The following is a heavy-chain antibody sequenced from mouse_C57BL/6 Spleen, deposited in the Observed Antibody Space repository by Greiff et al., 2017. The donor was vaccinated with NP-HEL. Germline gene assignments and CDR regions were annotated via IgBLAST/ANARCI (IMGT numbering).Heavy chain of an antibody. J-gene: IGHJ2*01. V-gene: IGHV5-17*01. CDR2: ISSGSSTI. Sequence: EVHLVESGGGLVKPGGSLKLSCAASGFTFSDYGMHWVRQAPEKGLEWVAYISSGSSTIYYADTVKGRFTISRDNAKNTLFLQMTSLRSEDTAMYYCARPYYYGSSYGYYFDYWGQGTTLTVSS. D-gene: IGHD1-1*01. CDR1: GFTFSDYG. CDR3: ARPYYYGSSYGYYFDY.